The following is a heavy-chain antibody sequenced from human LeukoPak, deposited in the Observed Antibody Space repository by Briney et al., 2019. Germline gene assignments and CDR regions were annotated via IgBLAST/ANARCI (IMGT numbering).Heavy chain of an antibody. D-gene: IGHD6-13*01. J-gene: IGHJ5*02. Sequence: SETLSLTCAVYGGSFSGYYWGWIRQPPGKGLEWIGEINHSGSTNYNPSLKSRVTISVDTSKNQFSLKLSSVTAADTAVYYCAAEHEPGIAPSWGQGTLVTVSS. CDR2: INHSGST. V-gene: IGHV4-34*01. CDR3: AAEHEPGIAPS. CDR1: GGSFSGYY.